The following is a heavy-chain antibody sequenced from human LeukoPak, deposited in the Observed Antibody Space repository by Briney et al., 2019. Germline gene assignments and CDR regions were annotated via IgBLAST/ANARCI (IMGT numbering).Heavy chain of an antibody. Sequence: GASVKVSCKVSGYTFTGYYMYWVRQAPGQGLECMGRINPNNGGTNYAQKFQGRVTMTRDTSISTAYMELSRLTSDDTAFYYCARAPGSGVNPWGQGTLVTVSS. D-gene: IGHD3-10*01. CDR1: GYTFTGYY. CDR2: INPNNGGT. CDR3: ARAPGSGVNP. J-gene: IGHJ5*02. V-gene: IGHV1-2*06.